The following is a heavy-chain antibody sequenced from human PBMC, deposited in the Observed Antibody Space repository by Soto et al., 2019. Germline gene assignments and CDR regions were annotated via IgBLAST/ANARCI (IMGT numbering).Heavy chain of an antibody. Sequence: GPRLVNTTQTLTLTCTFCGFSLSTSGMCVSWFRQPPGKALEWLALIDWDDDKYYSTSLKTRLTISKDTFKNQVVLTMTNMDPVDTATYYCARIRPGYSSSWYYFDYWGQGTLVTVSS. CDR3: ARIRPGYSSSWYYFDY. D-gene: IGHD6-13*01. CDR1: GFSLSTSGMC. V-gene: IGHV2-70*01. CDR2: IDWDDDK. J-gene: IGHJ4*02.